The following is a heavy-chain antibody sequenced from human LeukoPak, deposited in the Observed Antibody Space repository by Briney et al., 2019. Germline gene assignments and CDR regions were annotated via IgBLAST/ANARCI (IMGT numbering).Heavy chain of an antibody. Sequence: SETLSLTCTVPGGSINSYYWSWIRQPPGKGLEWIGYVYYNGNINYNPSFKSRVTISVDTSKNQFSLKLSSVTAADTAVYYCARAPEARLSSYFDYWGQGTLVTVSS. V-gene: IGHV4-59*12. J-gene: IGHJ4*02. CDR1: GGSINSYY. CDR3: ARAPEARLSSYFDY. D-gene: IGHD1-14*01. CDR2: VYYNGNI.